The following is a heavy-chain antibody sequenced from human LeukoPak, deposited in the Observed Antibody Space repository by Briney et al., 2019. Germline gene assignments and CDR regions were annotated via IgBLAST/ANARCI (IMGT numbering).Heavy chain of an antibody. D-gene: IGHD1-1*01. CDR2: INHSGST. Sequence: SETLTLTCTVYGGSFIGYYWSWLRQPPGKGLEWIGEINHSGSTNYNPSLKSRVTISVDTSKTQFSLQLTCMTAADTAVYYCARGITLESYFDIWGQGTLVTVSS. CDR3: ARGITLESYFDI. J-gene: IGHJ4*02. CDR1: GGSFIGYY. V-gene: IGHV4-34*01.